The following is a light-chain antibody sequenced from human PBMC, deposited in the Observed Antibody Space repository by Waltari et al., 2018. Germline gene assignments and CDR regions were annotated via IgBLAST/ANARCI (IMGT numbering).Light chain of an antibody. J-gene: IGLJ3*02. CDR1: SSDVGTSNS. Sequence: QSALTQPRSVSGSPGPSVTIPRTRPSSDVGTSNSVSWYRQNPGKAPKLVIYYVTERPSGVPDRFSGSKSGNTASLTISGLQAEDEADYYYCSYADTYTWVFGGGTKLTVL. CDR3: CSYADTYTWV. CDR2: YVT. V-gene: IGLV2-11*01.